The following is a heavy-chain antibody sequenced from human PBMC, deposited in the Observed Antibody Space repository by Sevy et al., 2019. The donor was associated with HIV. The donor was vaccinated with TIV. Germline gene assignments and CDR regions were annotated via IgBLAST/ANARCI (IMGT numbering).Heavy chain of an antibody. CDR2: IYYNGHI. CDR1: GASITSLY. V-gene: IGHV4-59*08. CDR3: AGENAWGRGYS. J-gene: IGHJ4*02. D-gene: IGHD1-26*01. Sequence: SETLSLTCTVSGASITSLYWNWIRQPPGKGLEWIGNIYYNGHINYNPSLKSRVTLSLDTSKNQFSLRLSSVTAADTAMYYCAGENAWGRGYSWGQGTLVTVSS.